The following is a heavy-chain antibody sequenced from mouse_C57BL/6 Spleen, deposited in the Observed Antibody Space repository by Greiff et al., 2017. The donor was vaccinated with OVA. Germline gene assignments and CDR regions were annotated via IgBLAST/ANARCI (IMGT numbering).Heavy chain of an antibody. CDR3: ARPYYDSNYAMDY. CDR2: ISSGSSTI. V-gene: IGHV5-17*01. D-gene: IGHD2-4*01. J-gene: IGHJ4*01. CDR1: GFTFSDYG. Sequence: EVQLVESGGGLVKPGGSLKLSCAASGFTFSDYGMHWVRQAPEKGLEWVAYISSGSSTIYYADTVKGRFTISRDNAKNTLFLQMTSLRSEDTAMYYCARPYYDSNYAMDYWGQGTSVTVSS.